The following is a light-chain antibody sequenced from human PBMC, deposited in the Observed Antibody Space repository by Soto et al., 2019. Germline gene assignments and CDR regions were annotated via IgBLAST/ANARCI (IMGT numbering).Light chain of an antibody. Sequence: DLQMTQSPSSVSASLGDRVTITCRASQGIGNWLAWYQQKPGKAPKLLIYGTFNLQSGVPSRFSGSGSGTDFTLTISSLQPEDVATYYCQQANSFPHTFGPGSKVDIK. V-gene: IGKV1-12*01. J-gene: IGKJ3*01. CDR1: QGIGNW. CDR3: QQANSFPHT. CDR2: GTF.